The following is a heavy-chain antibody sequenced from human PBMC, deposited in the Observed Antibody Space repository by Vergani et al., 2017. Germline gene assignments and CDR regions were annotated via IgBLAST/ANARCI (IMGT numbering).Heavy chain of an antibody. D-gene: IGHD3-10*01. CDR2: INHSGST. V-gene: IGHV4-34*01. CDR1: GGSFSGYY. J-gene: IGHJ5*02. Sequence: QVQLQQWGAGLLKPSETLSLTCAVYGGSFSGYYWSWIRQPPGKGLEWIGEINHSGSTNYNPSLKSRVTISLDTSKNQFSLKLSSVTAADTAVYYCARGDMVRGVIISANWFDPWGQGTLVTVSS. CDR3: ARGDMVRGVIISANWFDP.